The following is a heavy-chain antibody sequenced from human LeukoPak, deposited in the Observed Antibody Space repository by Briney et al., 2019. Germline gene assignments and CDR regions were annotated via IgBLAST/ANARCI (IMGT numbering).Heavy chain of an antibody. CDR3: ARVTGGYNLVDY. D-gene: IGHD5-24*01. V-gene: IGHV3-48*01. CDR1: GFNFSTYS. J-gene: IGHJ4*02. CDR2: ISFISSTI. Sequence: GGSLRLSCAASGFNFSTYSMNWVRQAPGKGLEWVSYISFISSTIYYADSVKGRFTISRDNAKNSLYLQMNSLRAEDTAVYYCARVTGGYNLVDYWGQGTLVTVSS.